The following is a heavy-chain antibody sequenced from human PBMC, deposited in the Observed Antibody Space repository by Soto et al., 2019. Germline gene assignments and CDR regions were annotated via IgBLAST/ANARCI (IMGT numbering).Heavy chain of an antibody. J-gene: IGHJ4*02. V-gene: IGHV1-46*01. CDR1: GYTYY. CDR3: ARAVTEYTPADY. Sequence: GASVKSCKASGYTYYIHWVRQAPGQGLEWMGIINPSGDSTTYAQKFQGRVTMTRDTSTSTVYMELSSLTSEDTAVYYCARAVTEYTPADYWGQGTQVTVSS. D-gene: IGHD6-19*01. CDR2: INPSGDST.